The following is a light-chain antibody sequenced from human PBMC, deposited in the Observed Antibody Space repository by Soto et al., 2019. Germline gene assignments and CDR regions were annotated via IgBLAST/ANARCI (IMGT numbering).Light chain of an antibody. J-gene: IGKJ4*01. V-gene: IGKV3-11*01. CDR3: QQRSDWPPLP. CDR1: QNIGIN. CDR2: DAS. Sequence: EVILTQSPATLSLSPGERATLSCRASQNIGINLAWYLQRPGQAPRLLIYDASSRAPGIPGRFSGSGSGTDFTLTISTLEPEDFVVYYCQQRSDWPPLPFGGGTRVEFK.